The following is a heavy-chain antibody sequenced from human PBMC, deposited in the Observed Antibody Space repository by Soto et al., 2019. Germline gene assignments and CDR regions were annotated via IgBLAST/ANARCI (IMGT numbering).Heavy chain of an antibody. V-gene: IGHV2-26*01. CDR1: GFSLSNARMG. CDR2: IFSNDEK. J-gene: IGHJ4*02. CDR3: ARIMYYYDSSGYYPSFDY. Sequence: SGPTLVNPTETLTLTCTVSGFSLSNARMGVSWIRRPPGKALEWLAHIFSNDEKSYSTSLKSRLTISKDSSKSQVVLTMTNMDPVDTATYYCARIMYYYDSSGYYPSFDYWGQGTLVTVSS. D-gene: IGHD3-22*01.